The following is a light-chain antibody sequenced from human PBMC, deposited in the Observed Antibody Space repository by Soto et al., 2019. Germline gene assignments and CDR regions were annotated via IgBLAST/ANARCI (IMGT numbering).Light chain of an antibody. V-gene: IGLV1-44*01. Sequence: QSVLTQPPSASGTPGQRVTISCSGSSSSIGSNTVNWYQQLPGTAPKLLIYNNDQRPSGVPDRFSGSKSGTSASLAISGLQSEDEADYYCAAWDDSLNGVLFGGGTKLTVL. J-gene: IGLJ2*01. CDR2: NND. CDR1: SSSIGSNT. CDR3: AAWDDSLNGVL.